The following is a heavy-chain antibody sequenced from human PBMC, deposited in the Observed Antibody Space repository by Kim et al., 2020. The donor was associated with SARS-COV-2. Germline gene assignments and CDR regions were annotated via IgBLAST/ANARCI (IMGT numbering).Heavy chain of an antibody. CDR2: IWYDGSNK. Sequence: GGSLRLSCAASGFTFSSYGMHWVRQAPGKGLEWVAVIWYDGSNKYYADSVKGRFTISRDNSKNTLYLQMNSLRAEDTAVYYCARDTYDSSGYSHGVDYWGQGTLVTDSS. D-gene: IGHD3-22*01. J-gene: IGHJ4*02. V-gene: IGHV3-33*01. CDR3: ARDTYDSSGYSHGVDY. CDR1: GFTFSSYG.